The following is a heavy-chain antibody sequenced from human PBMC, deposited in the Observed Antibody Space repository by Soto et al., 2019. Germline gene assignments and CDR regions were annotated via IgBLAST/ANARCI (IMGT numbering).Heavy chain of an antibody. V-gene: IGHV4-31*03. CDR1: GGSISSGGYY. J-gene: IGHJ4*02. CDR2: IYYSGST. Sequence: SETLSLTCTVSGGSISSGGYYWSWIRQHPGKGLEWIGYIYYSGSTYYNPSLKSRVTISVDTSKNQFSLKLSSVTAADTAAYYCARAHPSPVAYFDYWGQGTLVTVSS. CDR3: ARAHPSPVAYFDY.